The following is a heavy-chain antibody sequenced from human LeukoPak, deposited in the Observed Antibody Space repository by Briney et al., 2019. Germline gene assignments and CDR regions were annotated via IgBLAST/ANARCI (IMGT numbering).Heavy chain of an antibody. CDR2: IRYDGSNK. CDR1: GFTFSSYG. V-gene: IGHV3-30*02. J-gene: IGHJ4*02. D-gene: IGHD3-3*01. Sequence: GGSLRLSCAASGFTFSSYGMHWVRQAPGKGLEWVAFIRYDGSNKYCTDSVKGRFTISRDNSRTTLYLQMNSLRAEDTAVYYCAQDLTIFGVVPIVDYWGQGTLVTVSS. CDR3: AQDLTIFGVVPIVDY.